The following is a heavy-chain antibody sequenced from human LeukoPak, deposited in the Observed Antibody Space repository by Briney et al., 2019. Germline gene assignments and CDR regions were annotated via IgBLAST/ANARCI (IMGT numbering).Heavy chain of an antibody. V-gene: IGHV5-10-1*01. D-gene: IGHD3-3*01. CDR2: IDPSDSCT. CDR1: GDSFTSYW. CDR3: ARHGEHYDFWSGYYYYYYYGMDV. Sequence: HGESLRISCRGSGDSFTSYWISWVRQMPGKGLEWMGRIDPSDSCTNYSPSFQGHVTISADKSISTAYLQWSSLKASDTAMYYCARHGEHYDFWSGYYYYYYYGMDVWGQGTTVTVSS. J-gene: IGHJ6*02.